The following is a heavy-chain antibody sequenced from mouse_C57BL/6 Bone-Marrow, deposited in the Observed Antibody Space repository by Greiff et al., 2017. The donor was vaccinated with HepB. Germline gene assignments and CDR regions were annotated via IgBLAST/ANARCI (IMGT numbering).Heavy chain of an antibody. J-gene: IGHJ3*01. Sequence: QVQLQQSGAELAKPGASVKLSCKASGYTFTSYWMHWVKQRPGQGLEWIGYINPSSGYTKYNQKFKDKATLTADKSSSTAYMQLSSLTYEDSAVYYCASFSNRDPAWFAYWGQGTLVTVSA. CDR1: GYTFTSYW. CDR2: INPSSGYT. D-gene: IGHD4-1*01. CDR3: ASFSNRDPAWFAY. V-gene: IGHV1-7*01.